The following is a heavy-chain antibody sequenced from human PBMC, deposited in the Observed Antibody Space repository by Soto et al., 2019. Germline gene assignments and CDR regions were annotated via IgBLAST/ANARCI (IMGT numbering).Heavy chain of an antibody. CDR1: GFTFSSYW. Sequence: PGGSLRLSCAASGFTFSSYWMSWVRQAPGKGLEWVANIKQDGSEKYYVDSVKGRFTISRDNAKNSLYLQMNSLRAEDTAVYYCAKDKGYYPSYFDYWGQGTLVTVSS. V-gene: IGHV3-7*01. CDR3: AKDKGYYPSYFDY. J-gene: IGHJ4*02. D-gene: IGHD3-3*01. CDR2: IKQDGSEK.